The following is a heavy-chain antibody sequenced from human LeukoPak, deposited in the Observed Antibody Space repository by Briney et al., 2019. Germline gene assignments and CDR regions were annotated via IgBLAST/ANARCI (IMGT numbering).Heavy chain of an antibody. CDR1: DGSISSGGYY. Sequence: SETLSRTCTVSDGSISSGGYYWSWIRQHPGKGLEWIGYIYYSGSTYYNPSLKSRVTISVDTSKNQFSLKLSSVTAADTAVYYCAREMRPNWFDPWGQGTLVTVSS. CDR3: AREMRPNWFDP. V-gene: IGHV4-31*03. J-gene: IGHJ5*02. CDR2: IYYSGST.